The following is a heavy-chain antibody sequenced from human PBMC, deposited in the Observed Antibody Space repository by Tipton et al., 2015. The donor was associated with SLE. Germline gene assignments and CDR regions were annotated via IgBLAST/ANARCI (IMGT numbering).Heavy chain of an antibody. J-gene: IGHJ4*02. Sequence: SLRLSCAASGFTFSSYAMHWVRQAPGKGLEWVAVISYDGSNKYYADSVKGRFTISRDNSKNTLYLQMNSLRAEDTAVYYCANPQLGMGYFDYWGQGTLVTVSS. CDR3: ANPQLGMGYFDY. D-gene: IGHD7-27*01. CDR1: GFTFSSYA. CDR2: ISYDGSNK. V-gene: IGHV3-30*04.